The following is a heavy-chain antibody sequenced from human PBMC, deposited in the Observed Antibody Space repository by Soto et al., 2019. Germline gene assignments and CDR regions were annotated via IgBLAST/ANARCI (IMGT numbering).Heavy chain of an antibody. D-gene: IGHD1-1*01. CDR1: GFSLTSRPVG. CDR3: ADRGDMNGNWDQGYLDN. J-gene: IGHJ4*02. V-gene: IGHV2-5*02. CDR2: IYWDDDK. Sequence: QITLKESGPTRVKPTQTLMLTCSFSGFSLTSRPVGVAWIRQPPGKALEWLAVIYWDDDKRYSPSLKSRLTIAKDTSKNQVVIKMAYMDPVDTATYFCADRGDMNGNWDQGYLDNWGQGILVTVSS.